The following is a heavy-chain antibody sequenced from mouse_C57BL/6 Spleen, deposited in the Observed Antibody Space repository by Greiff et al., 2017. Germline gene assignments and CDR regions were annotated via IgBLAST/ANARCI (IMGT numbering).Heavy chain of an antibody. CDR1: GYAFSSYW. CDR2: IYPGDGDT. D-gene: IGHD1-1*01. V-gene: IGHV1-80*01. J-gene: IGHJ3*01. CDR3: APTTVVAPFAY. Sequence: LQESGAELVKPGASVKISCKASGYAFSSYWMNWVKQRPGKGLEWIGQIYPGDGDTNYNGKFKGKATLTADKSSSTAYMQLSSLTSEDSAVYFCAPTTVVAPFAYWGQGTLVTVSA.